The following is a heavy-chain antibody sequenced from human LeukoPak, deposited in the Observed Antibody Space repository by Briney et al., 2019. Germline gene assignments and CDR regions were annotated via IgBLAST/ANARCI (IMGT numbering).Heavy chain of an antibody. D-gene: IGHD1-26*01. CDR1: GGSISSSSYY. CDR2: IYYSGST. J-gene: IGHJ4*02. V-gene: IGHV4-39*07. CDR3: ARATTTFFDY. Sequence: SETLSLTCTVSGGSISSSSYYWSWIRQPPGKGLEWIGSIYYSGSTYYNPSLKSRVTISVDTSKNQFSLKLSSVTAADTAVYYCARATTTFFDYWGQGTLVTVSS.